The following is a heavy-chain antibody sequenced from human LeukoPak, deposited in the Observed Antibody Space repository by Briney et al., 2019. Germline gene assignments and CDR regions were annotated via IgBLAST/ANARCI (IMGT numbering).Heavy chain of an antibody. D-gene: IGHD4-23*01. CDR2: ITGGGGST. V-gene: IGHV3-23*01. CDR1: GFTFSTFA. CDR3: AKSSSYSVNSPSAY. J-gene: IGHJ4*02. Sequence: GGSLRLSCAASGFTFSTFAMSWVRQAPGKWLEWVSTITGGGGSTYYADSVKGRFTISRDNSKNTLYLQMNSLRAEDTALYYCAKSSSYSVNSPSAYWGQGTLVTVSS.